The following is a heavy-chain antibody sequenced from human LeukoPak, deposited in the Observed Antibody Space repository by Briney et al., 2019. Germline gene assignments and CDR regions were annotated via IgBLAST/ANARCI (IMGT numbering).Heavy chain of an antibody. CDR3: VRVSYYDSSGYYPAYYYYYYMDV. Sequence: GGSLRLSCAASGFTFSSYWMSWVRQAPGKGLEWVANIKQDGSEKYYVDSVKGRFTISRDNAKNSLYLQMNSLRAEDTAVYYCVRVSYYDSSGYYPAYYYYYYMDVWGKGTTVTVSS. CDR1: GFTFSSYW. CDR2: IKQDGSEK. V-gene: IGHV3-7*01. D-gene: IGHD3-22*01. J-gene: IGHJ6*03.